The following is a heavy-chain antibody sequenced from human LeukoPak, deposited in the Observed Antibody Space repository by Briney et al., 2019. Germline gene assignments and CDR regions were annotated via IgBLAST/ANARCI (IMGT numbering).Heavy chain of an antibody. J-gene: IGHJ4*02. D-gene: IGHD6-13*01. CDR2: IYYSGST. CDR1: GGSISSSSYY. CDR3: ARLAAAAGRFFDY. Sequence: PSETLSLTCTVSGGSISSSSYYWGWIRQPPGKGLEWIGSIYYSGSTYYNPSLKSRVTISVDTSKNQFSLKLSSVTVADTAVYYCARLAAAAGRFFDYWGQGTLVTVSS. V-gene: IGHV4-39*01.